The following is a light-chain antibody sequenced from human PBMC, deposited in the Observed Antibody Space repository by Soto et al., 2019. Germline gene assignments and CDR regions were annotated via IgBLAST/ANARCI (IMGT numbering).Light chain of an antibody. Sequence: DIQMTQSPSSVSASVGDRVTITCRASQGISNWLTWYQQKPGKAPNLLIYAASSLEIGVPSRFSGSGYGTDFTLTINSLQPEDFANYYCQQVNSFPHTFGGGTKVEIK. CDR2: AAS. J-gene: IGKJ4*01. CDR1: QGISNW. CDR3: QQVNSFPHT. V-gene: IGKV1D-12*01.